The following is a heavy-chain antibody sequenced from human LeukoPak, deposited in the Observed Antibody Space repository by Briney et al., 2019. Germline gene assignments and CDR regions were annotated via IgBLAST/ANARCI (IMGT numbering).Heavy chain of an antibody. D-gene: IGHD2-2*01. CDR1: GFTFSNYL. CDR3: ARCTASCYANAFDV. Sequence: GGSLRLSCAASGFTFSNYLMIWVRQAPETGLEWVSAINTGGDATFYAASVKGRFTISRDNSKNTLYLQMNSLRPDDTAVYYCARCTASCYANAFDVWGQGTLLTVSS. V-gene: IGHV3-23*01. J-gene: IGHJ3*01. CDR2: INTGGDAT.